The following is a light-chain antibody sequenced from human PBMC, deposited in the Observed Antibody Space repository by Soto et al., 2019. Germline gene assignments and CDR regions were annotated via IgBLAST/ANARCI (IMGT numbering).Light chain of an antibody. CDR1: SIDIGTYNY. Sequence: QSALTQPASVSGSPGQSITISCTGTSIDIGTYNYVSWYQQHPGKAPKLIIYEVSNRPSGVSNRFSGSKSGNTASLTISGLQAEDEDDYYCSSYTSSTNYVFGTGTKVTVL. J-gene: IGLJ1*01. V-gene: IGLV2-14*01. CDR3: SSYTSSTNYV. CDR2: EVS.